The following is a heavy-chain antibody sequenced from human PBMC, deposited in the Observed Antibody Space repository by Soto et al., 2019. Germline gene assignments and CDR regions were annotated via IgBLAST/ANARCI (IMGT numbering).Heavy chain of an antibody. J-gene: IGHJ6*02. D-gene: IGHD5-12*01. V-gene: IGHV3-11*01. Sequence: QVQLVESGGGFVKPGGSLRLSCAASGFIFSDYYMTWIRQAPGKGLEWVSYISSSGSTIYYADSVKGRFTISRDNAKNSLFLQMNSLRAEDTAVYYCARGAYDPHYYGMDVWGQGTTVTVSS. CDR2: ISSSGSTI. CDR3: ARGAYDPHYYGMDV. CDR1: GFIFSDYY.